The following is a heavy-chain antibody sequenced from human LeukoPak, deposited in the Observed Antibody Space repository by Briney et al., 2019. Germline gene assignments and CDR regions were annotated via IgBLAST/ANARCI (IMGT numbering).Heavy chain of an antibody. CDR1: GGSISSGGYY. J-gene: IGHJ4*02. V-gene: IGHV4-31*03. CDR3: ARQRSYSSSWATGNFDY. Sequence: SQTLSLTCTVSGGSISSGGYYWSWIRQHPGKGLEWIGYIYNSGSTYYNPSLESRLTISVDTSKNQFSLKLSSVTAADTAVYYCARQRSYSSSWATGNFDYWGQGTLVTVSS. D-gene: IGHD6-13*01. CDR2: IYNSGST.